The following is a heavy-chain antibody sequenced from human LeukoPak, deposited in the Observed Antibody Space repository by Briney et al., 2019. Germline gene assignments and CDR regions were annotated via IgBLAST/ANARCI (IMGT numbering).Heavy chain of an antibody. D-gene: IGHD5-24*01. V-gene: IGHV3-30*18. Sequence: GRSLRLSCAASGFTFSSYGMHWVRQAPGKGLEWVAVISYDGSNKYYADSVKGRFTISRDNSKNTLYLQMNSLRAEDTAVYYCAKDRDWYYFDYWGQGTLVTVSS. CDR2: ISYDGSNK. CDR3: AKDRDWYYFDY. J-gene: IGHJ4*02. CDR1: GFTFSSYG.